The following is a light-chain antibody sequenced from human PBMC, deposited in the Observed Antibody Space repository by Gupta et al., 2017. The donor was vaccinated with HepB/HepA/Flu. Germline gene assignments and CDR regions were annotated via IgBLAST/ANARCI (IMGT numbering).Light chain of an antibody. Sequence: QSVLTQSPSVSAAPGQKVTISCSGSSSSFRNAFVSWYQQLPGKAPKLLIYENNEPPSGIPDRFSGSKSGTSATLDITGLQTGDEADYYCGTEDSSLAVYVFGPGTKVTVL. CDR2: ENN. CDR3: GTEDSSLAVYV. CDR1: SSSFRNAF. V-gene: IGLV1-51*01. J-gene: IGLJ1*01.